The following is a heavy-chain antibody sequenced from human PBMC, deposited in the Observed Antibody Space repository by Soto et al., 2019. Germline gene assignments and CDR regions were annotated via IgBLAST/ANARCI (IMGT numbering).Heavy chain of an antibody. CDR2: ISSSGTFK. J-gene: IGHJ5*02. D-gene: IGHD3-22*01. CDR1: GFTFRDFT. Sequence: EVHLVESGGGLVKPGGSLRLSCAASGFTFRDFTMNWVRQAPGKGLEWVSSISSSGTFKYYADSLGGLFTISRDNAKNSLYLQLNSLRGEDTAIYYCARDDLYDSTGYDSWGQGTLVTV. CDR3: ARDDLYDSTGYDS. V-gene: IGHV3-21*01.